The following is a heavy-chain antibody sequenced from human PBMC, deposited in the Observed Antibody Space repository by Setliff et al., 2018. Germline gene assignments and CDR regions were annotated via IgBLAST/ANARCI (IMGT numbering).Heavy chain of an antibody. CDR1: GFTFSSYV. CDR2: ISDSGGGT. CDR3: AKGIWQWLALGAFDY. V-gene: IGHV3-23*01. Sequence: GGSLRLSCAASGFTFSSYVMSWVRQAPGKGLEWISDISDSGGGTYYADSVKGRFSISRDNTKNSLYLQMNSLRAEDTAVYYCAKGIWQWLALGAFDYWGQGTLVTVSS. J-gene: IGHJ4*02. D-gene: IGHD6-19*01.